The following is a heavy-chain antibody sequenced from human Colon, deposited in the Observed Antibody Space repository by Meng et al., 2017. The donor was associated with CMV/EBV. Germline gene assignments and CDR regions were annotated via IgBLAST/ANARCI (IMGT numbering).Heavy chain of an antibody. J-gene: IGHJ6*02. V-gene: IGHV4-34*01. CDR3: ATSLSGSSLYGLDV. Sequence: VDCCCFSCYLWNWSRQHPGEGLQWIGEINHSGSTNYNPSLKSRVTISVDTSKNQFSLKLSSVTAADTAVFYCATSLSGSSLYGLDVWGQGTTVTVSS. CDR1: CCCFSCYL. CDR2: INHSGST. D-gene: IGHD1-26*01.